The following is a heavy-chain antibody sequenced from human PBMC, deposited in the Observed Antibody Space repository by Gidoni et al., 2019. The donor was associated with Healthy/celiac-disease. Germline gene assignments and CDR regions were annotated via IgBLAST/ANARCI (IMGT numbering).Heavy chain of an antibody. V-gene: IGHV3-30*18. D-gene: IGHD5-12*01. J-gene: IGHJ4*02. Sequence: WGAVISYDGSNKYYADFVKGRFTISRDNSKNTLYLQMNSLRAEDTVVYYCSKEHSGYDWYFDYWGQGTLVTVSS. CDR3: SKEHSGYDWYFDY. CDR2: ISYDGSNK.